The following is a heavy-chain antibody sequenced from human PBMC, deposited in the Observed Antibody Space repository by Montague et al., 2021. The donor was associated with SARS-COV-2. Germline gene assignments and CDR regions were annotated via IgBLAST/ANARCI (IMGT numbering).Heavy chain of an antibody. Sequence: SETLSLTCAVYGGSFGGYYWSWIRRPPGRGLEWIGEINDSGGTKYNPSLRSRFIMSVDRSKNQVSLKVNAMTAADTAVYFCARQYCGDTNCYRREYYFDQWGQGTLVTVSS. CDR3: ARQYCGDTNCYRREYYFDQ. V-gene: IGHV4-34*01. D-gene: IGHD2-2*02. J-gene: IGHJ4*02. CDR2: INDSGGT. CDR1: GGSFGGYY.